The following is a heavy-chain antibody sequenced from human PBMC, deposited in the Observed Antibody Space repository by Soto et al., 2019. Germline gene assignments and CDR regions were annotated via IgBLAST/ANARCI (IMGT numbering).Heavy chain of an antibody. CDR3: ARLQEDDYVWGSTPAAY. CDR1: GYSFTSYW. D-gene: IGHD3-16*01. CDR2: IYPGDSDT. J-gene: IGHJ4*02. Sequence: GESLKISCKGSGYSFTSYWIGWVRQMPGKGLEWMGIIYPGDSDTRYSPSFQGQVTISADKSISTAYLQWSSLKASDTAMYYCARLQEDDYVWGSTPAAYWGQGTLVTVSS. V-gene: IGHV5-51*01.